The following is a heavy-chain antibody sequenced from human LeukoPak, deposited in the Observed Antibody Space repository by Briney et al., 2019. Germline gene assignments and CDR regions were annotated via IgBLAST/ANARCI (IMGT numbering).Heavy chain of an antibody. CDR3: ARGGPATTIDY. J-gene: IGHJ4*02. CDR1: GFTISNYY. CDR2: IYTGSNT. V-gene: IGHV3-53*04. Sequence: PGGSLRLSCAASGFTISNYYMSWVRQAPGKGLEWVSVIYTGSNTYHTDAVKGRFTISRHNSKNTLYLQMNNLRAEDTAVYYCARGGPATTIDYWGRGTLVTVSS. D-gene: IGHD1-1*01.